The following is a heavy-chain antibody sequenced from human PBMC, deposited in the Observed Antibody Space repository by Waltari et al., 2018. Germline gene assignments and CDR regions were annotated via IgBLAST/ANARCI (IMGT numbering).Heavy chain of an antibody. CDR1: GGSFSGYY. Sequence: QVQLQQWGAGLLKPSETLSLTCAVYGGSFSGYYWSWIRQPPGKGLEWIGEINHSGSTNYNPSLKSRVTISVDTSKNQFSLKLSSVTAADTAVYYCARGRGGYSSSWYYFDYWGQGTLVTVSS. CDR3: ARGRGGYSSSWYYFDY. CDR2: INHSGST. J-gene: IGHJ4*02. D-gene: IGHD6-13*01. V-gene: IGHV4-34*01.